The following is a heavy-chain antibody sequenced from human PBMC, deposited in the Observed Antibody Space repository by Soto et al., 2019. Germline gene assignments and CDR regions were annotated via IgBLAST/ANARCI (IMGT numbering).Heavy chain of an antibody. CDR1: GFTFSTYA. CDR3: ARYYISTSYYCGMDV. J-gene: IGHJ6*02. Sequence: PGGSLRLSCAASGFTFSTYAMHWVRQAPGKGLEWVAVISYDGSNKYYVESVKGRFTISRDNPKKTLYLQMNSLRAEDTAVYYCARYYISTSYYCGMDVWGQGTMVTVSS. D-gene: IGHD1-1*01. CDR2: ISYDGSNK. V-gene: IGHV3-30-3*01.